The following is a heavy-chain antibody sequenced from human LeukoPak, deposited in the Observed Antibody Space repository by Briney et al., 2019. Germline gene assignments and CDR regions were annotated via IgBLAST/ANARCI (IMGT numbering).Heavy chain of an antibody. CDR2: ISGSGGST. V-gene: IGHV3-23*01. J-gene: IGHJ4*02. D-gene: IGHD6-13*01. Sequence: GGSLRLSCAASGFTFSDYYMSWVRQAPGKGLEWVSAISGSGGSTYYADSVKGRFTISRDNSKNTLYLQMNSLRAEDTAVYYCAKGSLAAAGPYYFDYWGQGTLVTVSS. CDR3: AKGSLAAAGPYYFDY. CDR1: GFTFSDYY.